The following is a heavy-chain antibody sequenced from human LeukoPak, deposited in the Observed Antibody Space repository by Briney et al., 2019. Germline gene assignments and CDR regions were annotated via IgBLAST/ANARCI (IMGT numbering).Heavy chain of an antibody. J-gene: IGHJ4*02. CDR3: ARGQPYGSGSYPY. CDR2: IYYSGST. Sequence: SETLSLTCTVSGGSISSHYWSWIRQPPGKRLEWIGYIYYSGSTNYNPSLKSRVTISVDTSKNQFSLKLSSVTAADTAVYYCARGQPYGSGSYPYWGQGTLVTVSS. V-gene: IGHV4-59*11. D-gene: IGHD3-10*01. CDR1: GGSISSHY.